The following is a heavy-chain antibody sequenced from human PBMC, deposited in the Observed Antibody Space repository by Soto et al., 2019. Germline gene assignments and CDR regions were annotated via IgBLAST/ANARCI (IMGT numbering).Heavy chain of an antibody. V-gene: IGHV1-46*03. CDR3: ARVYCSGGSCYSVDS. CDR1: GYTFTTYY. CDR2: INPSGST. D-gene: IGHD2-15*01. J-gene: IGHJ4*02. Sequence: QVQLVQSGAEVKKPGASVKVSCKASGYTFTTYYMHWVRQAPGQGLEWMGIINPSGSTSYAQKFQGRVPMTRDTSTSTVYMELSRLRSEDTAVYYCARVYCSGGSCYSVDSWGQGTLVTVSS.